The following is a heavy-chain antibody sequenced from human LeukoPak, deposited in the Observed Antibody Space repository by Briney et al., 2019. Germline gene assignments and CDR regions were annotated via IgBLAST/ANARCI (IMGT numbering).Heavy chain of an antibody. D-gene: IGHD2-2*01. V-gene: IGHV3-74*01. J-gene: IGHJ4*02. CDR2: INSDGSSI. CDR1: GFTVRSSY. CDR3: ARGTIAWAGVDY. Sequence: GGSLRLSCAASGFTVRSSYMSWVRQAPGKGLVWVSRINSDGSSISYADSVKGRFTISRDNAKNTLYLQMNSLRAEDTAVYYCARGTIAWAGVDYWGQGTLVTVSS.